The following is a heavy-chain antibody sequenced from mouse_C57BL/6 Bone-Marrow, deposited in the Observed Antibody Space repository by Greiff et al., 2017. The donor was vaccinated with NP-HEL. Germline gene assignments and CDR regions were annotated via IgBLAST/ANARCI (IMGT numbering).Heavy chain of an antibody. CDR2: IRRKSNNYAT. D-gene: IGHD2-4*01. CDR3: VVSYDYDEGYFDY. CDR1: GFSFNTYA. V-gene: IGHV10-1*01. Sequence: GGGLVQPKGSLKLSCAASGFSFNTYAMNWVRQAPGKGLEWAARIRRKSNNYATYYADSVKDRFTISRDDSESMLYLQMNNLKTEDTAMYSCVVSYDYDEGYFDYWGQGTTLTVSS. J-gene: IGHJ2*01.